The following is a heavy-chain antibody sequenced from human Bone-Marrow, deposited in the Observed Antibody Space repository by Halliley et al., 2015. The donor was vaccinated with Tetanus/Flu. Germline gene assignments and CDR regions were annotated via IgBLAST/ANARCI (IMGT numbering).Heavy chain of an antibody. Sequence: QLVQSGAEVKEPGESLKISCKGSGYSFTNYWIAWVRQMPGKGLEWMGIIYPLDSDTRYSPSFQGQVTISADKSINTAYLQWSSRKASDTAMYSCARQPRGEFNHRGQGALVTVSS. CDR3: ARQPRGEFNH. J-gene: IGHJ4*02. CDR2: IYPLDSDT. D-gene: IGHD3-10*01. V-gene: IGHV5-51*01. CDR1: GYSFTNYW.